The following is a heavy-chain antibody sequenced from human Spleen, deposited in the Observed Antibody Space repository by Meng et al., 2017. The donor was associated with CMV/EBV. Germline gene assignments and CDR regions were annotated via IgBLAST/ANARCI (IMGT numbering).Heavy chain of an antibody. J-gene: IGHJ4*02. D-gene: IGHD6-6*01. V-gene: IGHV1-18*01. CDR2: ISAYNGNT. CDR3: ARTIEYSSSFGGDY. Sequence: QVQLVQSGRGVKTPGASVKVSCKASGYTFTSDGISWVRQAPGQGLEWMGWISAYNGNTNYAQKLQGRVTMTTDTSTSTAYMELRSLRSDDTAVYYCARTIEYSSSFGGDYWGQGTLVTVSS. CDR1: GYTFTSDG.